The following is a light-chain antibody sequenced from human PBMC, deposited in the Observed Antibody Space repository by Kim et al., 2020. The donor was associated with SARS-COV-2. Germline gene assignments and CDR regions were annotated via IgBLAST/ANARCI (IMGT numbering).Light chain of an antibody. CDR1: QRIGTK. J-gene: IGKJ2*01. CDR2: RAS. V-gene: IGKV3D-15*01. Sequence: SPGDRVIPSCRASQRIGTKLAWYQQKVGQAPRLLIYRASTRATVIPARFSGSGSGTDFTLTISSLQSDDVAIYHCQQYDNWPRMYSFGQGTKLEI. CDR3: QQYDNWPRMYS.